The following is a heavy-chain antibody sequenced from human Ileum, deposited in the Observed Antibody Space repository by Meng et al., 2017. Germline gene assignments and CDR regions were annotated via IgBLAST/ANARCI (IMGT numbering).Heavy chain of an antibody. Sequence: ASVKVSCKTSGYTFISYGMSWVRQAPGQGPEWMGWISGYNGDTKYAQRFQGRVTMTTGRSTTTAYMELRKLTSDDTAVYYCARDSEMLPSRRYFDYWGQGTLVTVSS. CDR3: ARDSEMLPSRRYFDY. CDR1: GYTFISYG. CDR2: ISGYNGDT. J-gene: IGHJ4*02. D-gene: IGHD1-14*01. V-gene: IGHV1-18*01.